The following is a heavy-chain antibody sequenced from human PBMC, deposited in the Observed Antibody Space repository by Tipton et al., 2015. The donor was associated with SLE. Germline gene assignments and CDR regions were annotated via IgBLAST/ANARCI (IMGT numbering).Heavy chain of an antibody. CDR1: GGSISSYY. CDR2: IYYSGST. Sequence: GLVKPSETLSLTCTVSGGSISSYYWSWIRQPAGKGLEWIGYIYYSGSTNYNPSLKSRVTISVDTSKNQFSLKLSSVTAADTAVYYCASLHPDSSGWYYFDYWGQGTLVTVSS. CDR3: ASLHPDSSGWYYFDY. D-gene: IGHD6-19*01. V-gene: IGHV4-59*12. J-gene: IGHJ4*02.